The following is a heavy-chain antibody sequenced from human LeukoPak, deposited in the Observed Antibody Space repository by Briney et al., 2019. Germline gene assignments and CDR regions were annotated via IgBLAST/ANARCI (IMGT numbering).Heavy chain of an antibody. D-gene: IGHD4-17*01. Sequence: ASVKVSCKASGYTFTGYYMHWVRQAPGQGLEWMGWINPNSGGTNYAQKFQGRVTMTRDTSISTAYMELSRLRSDDTAVYYCARDLVAVTTLGYYYYYYMDVWGKGTTVTVSS. V-gene: IGHV1-2*02. CDR3: ARDLVAVTTLGYYYYYYMDV. CDR1: GYTFTGYY. J-gene: IGHJ6*03. CDR2: INPNSGGT.